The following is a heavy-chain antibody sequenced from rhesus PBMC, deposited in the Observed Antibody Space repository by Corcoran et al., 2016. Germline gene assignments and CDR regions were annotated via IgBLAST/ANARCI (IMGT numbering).Heavy chain of an antibody. Sequence: EVQLVESGGGLVQPGGSLRLPCEASGFTFISSGLYGVRQAPGKGLEWVSRISSDGSRTYYADSVKGRFTISRENAKNSLYLQMNSLRPEDTAVYYCTYFDYWGQGVLVTVSS. V-gene: IGHV3-119*01. CDR2: ISSDGSRT. J-gene: IGHJ4*01. CDR1: GFTFISSG. CDR3: TYFDY.